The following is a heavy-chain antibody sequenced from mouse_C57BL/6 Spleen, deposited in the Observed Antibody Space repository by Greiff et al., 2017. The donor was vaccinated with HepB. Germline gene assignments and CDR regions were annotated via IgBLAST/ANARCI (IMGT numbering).Heavy chain of an antibody. CDR3: ARNYGNSAWFAY. CDR1: GFTFSDYG. D-gene: IGHD2-1*01. CDR2: ISSGSSTI. J-gene: IGHJ3*01. Sequence: EVKLMESGGGLVKPGGSLKLSCAASGFTFSDYGMHWVRQAPEKGLEWVAYISSGSSTIYYADTVKGRFTISRDNAKNNLFLQMTSLRSEDTAMYYCARNYGNSAWFAYWGQGTLVTVSA. V-gene: IGHV5-17*01.